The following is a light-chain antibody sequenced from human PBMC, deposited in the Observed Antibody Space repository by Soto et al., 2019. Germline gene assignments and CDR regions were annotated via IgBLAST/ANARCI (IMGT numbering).Light chain of an antibody. CDR1: QSVLYSTNNKNY. J-gene: IGKJ4*01. V-gene: IGKV4-1*01. CDR3: QQYYITPLT. Sequence: DIVMTQSPDSLAVSLGERATINCKSSQSVLYSTNNKNYLAWYQQKRGQPPKLPIYWAATRESGVPDRFSGSGSGTDFTLTISRLQAEDVAVYYCQQYYITPLTFGGGTKVEI. CDR2: WAA.